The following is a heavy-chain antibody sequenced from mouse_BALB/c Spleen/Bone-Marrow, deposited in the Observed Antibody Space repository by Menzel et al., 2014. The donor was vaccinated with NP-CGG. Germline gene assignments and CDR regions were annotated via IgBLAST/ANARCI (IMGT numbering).Heavy chain of an antibody. V-gene: IGHV1S29*02. CDR2: IYPYNGVT. Sequence: VQLKQSGPELVKPGASVKISCKASGYTFTDYNLHWVKQSHGRSLEWIGYIYPYNGVTGSTQKFKSKATLTVDNSSSTAYMELRGLTAEDAAVYDCARGGLRAGCADWGQGTLVNVSA. CDR3: ARGGLRAGCAD. CDR1: GYTFTDYN. D-gene: IGHD2-2*01. J-gene: IGHJ3*01.